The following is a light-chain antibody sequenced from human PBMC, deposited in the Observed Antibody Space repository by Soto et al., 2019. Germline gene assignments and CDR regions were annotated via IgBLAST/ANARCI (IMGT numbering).Light chain of an antibody. CDR2: DVS. J-gene: IGLJ1*01. Sequence: QSALTQPASVSGSPGQSLTISCTGTSSGFGSYNFVSWYQHHPGKAPKLMIYDVSNRPSGVSNRFSGSKSGNTASLTISGLQAEDEADYYCCSYISSSSPYVFGTGTKLTVL. V-gene: IGLV2-14*03. CDR1: SSGFGSYNF. CDR3: CSYISSSSPYV.